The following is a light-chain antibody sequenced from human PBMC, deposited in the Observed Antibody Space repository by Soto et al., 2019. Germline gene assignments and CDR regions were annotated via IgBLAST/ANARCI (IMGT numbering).Light chain of an antibody. Sequence: QSALTQPASVSGSPGQSITISCTGSSSDLGAYSFVSWYQHHPGKAPKLILYEVTTHPSGVSSRFSGSKSGNTASLTISGLQADDEANYYCSSYTSSNTPYVFGTGTKVTVL. CDR2: EVT. CDR3: SSYTSSNTPYV. CDR1: SSDLGAYSF. J-gene: IGLJ1*01. V-gene: IGLV2-14*01.